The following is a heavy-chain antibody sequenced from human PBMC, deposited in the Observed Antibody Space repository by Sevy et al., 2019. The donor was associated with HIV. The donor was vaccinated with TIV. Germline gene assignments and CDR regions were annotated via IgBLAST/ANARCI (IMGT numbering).Heavy chain of an antibody. D-gene: IGHD1-26*01. CDR3: DRGTRYSGSYYRGDDAFDI. Sequence: GGSLRLSCAASGFTFSRYDMHWVRQATGKGLEWVSSIGTAGDTYYPASVKGRFTISRENAKNSLYLQMNSRRPGDEAVYYCDRGTRYSGSYYRGDDAFDIWGQGTMVTVSS. J-gene: IGHJ3*02. V-gene: IGHV3-13*01. CDR2: IGTAGDT. CDR1: GFTFSRYD.